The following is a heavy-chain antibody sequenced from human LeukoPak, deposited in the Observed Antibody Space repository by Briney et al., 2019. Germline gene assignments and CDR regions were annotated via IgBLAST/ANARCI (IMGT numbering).Heavy chain of an antibody. Sequence: PGGSLRLSCAASGFTFSSYWMTWVRQPPEKGLEWVANIKQDGSETYYVDSVKGRFTISRDNAKNSLCLHMNSLRVEDSAVYYCANSATLGSAYGPFASWGQGTLVTVSS. V-gene: IGHV3-7*02. CDR3: ANSATLGSAYGPFAS. CDR1: GFTFSSYW. CDR2: IKQDGSET. D-gene: IGHD5-12*01. J-gene: IGHJ1*01.